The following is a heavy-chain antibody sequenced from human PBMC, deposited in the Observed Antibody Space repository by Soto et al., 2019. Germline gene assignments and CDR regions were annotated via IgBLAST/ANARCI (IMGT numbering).Heavy chain of an antibody. V-gene: IGHV3-74*01. CDR2: INSDGSST. Sequence: PGGSLRLSCAASGFTFSSYWMHWVRQAPGKGLVWVSRINSDGSSTSYADSVKGRFTISRDNAKNTLYLQMNSLRAEDTAVYYCASTRAGRSSDTVAGTSRIIDYWGQGTLVTVSS. CDR1: GFTFSSYW. D-gene: IGHD6-19*01. J-gene: IGHJ4*02. CDR3: ASTRAGRSSDTVAGTSRIIDY.